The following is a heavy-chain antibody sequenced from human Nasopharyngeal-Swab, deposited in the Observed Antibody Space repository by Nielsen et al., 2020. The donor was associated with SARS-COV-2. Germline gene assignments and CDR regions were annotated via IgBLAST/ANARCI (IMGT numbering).Heavy chain of an antibody. J-gene: IGHJ1*01. CDR2: ISFSSNNK. Sequence: GGSLRLSCAASGFIFRNYAMHWVRQAPGKGLEWVGVISFSSNNKYYSDSVKGRFTISRGNSKNTLYLHMNSLTSEDTGVYYCARDSGDYEGAGHWGQGTLVTVSS. V-gene: IGHV3-30*04. CDR1: GFIFRNYA. D-gene: IGHD4-17*01. CDR3: ARDSGDYEGAGH.